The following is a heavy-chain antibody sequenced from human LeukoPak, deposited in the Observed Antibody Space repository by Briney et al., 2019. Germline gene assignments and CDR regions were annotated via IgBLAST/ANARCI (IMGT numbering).Heavy chain of an antibody. CDR3: PRGYISSPPRWAFYY. D-gene: IGHD6-13*01. CDR1: GGAFSSYA. Sequence: ASVKVSCTASGGAFSSYAISWVRQAPGPGLEWMGGVIPIFGTANYAQKFQGRVTITADESTSTAYMELSSLRSGNTALHYLPRGYISSPPRWAFYYCGEGTLVTVSP. J-gene: IGHJ4*02. CDR2: VIPIFGTA. V-gene: IGHV1-69*13.